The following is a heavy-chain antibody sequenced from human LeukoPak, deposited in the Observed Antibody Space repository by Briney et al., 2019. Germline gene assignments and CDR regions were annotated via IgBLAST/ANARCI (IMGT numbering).Heavy chain of an antibody. CDR2: ITSGSNHI. CDR3: ARFALKTPPTD. Sequence: PGGSLRLSCAASGFTFNTYSMIWVRQAPGKGLEWLSSITSGSNHIYDADSVKGRFTISRDNAKNALYLQMDSLRVDDTAVYYCARFALKTPPTDWGQGTLVTVSS. J-gene: IGHJ4*02. V-gene: IGHV3-21*01. CDR1: GFTFNTYS.